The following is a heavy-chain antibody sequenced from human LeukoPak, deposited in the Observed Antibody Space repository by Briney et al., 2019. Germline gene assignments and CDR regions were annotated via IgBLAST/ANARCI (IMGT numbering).Heavy chain of an antibody. CDR3: ARAGHGDRVSGYPQNAFDV. CDR2: ISGSGGST. CDR1: GFTVSSNY. J-gene: IGHJ3*01. D-gene: IGHD3-22*01. Sequence: GGSLRLSCAASGFTVSSNYMSWVRQAPGEGREWVSAISGSGGSTYYADSVKGRFTISRDNSKNTLYLQMNSLRAEDTAGYYCARAGHGDRVSGYPQNAFDVWGQGTMVTVSS. V-gene: IGHV3-23*01.